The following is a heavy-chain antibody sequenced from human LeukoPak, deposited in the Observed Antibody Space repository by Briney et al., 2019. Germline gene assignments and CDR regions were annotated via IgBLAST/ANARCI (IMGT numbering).Heavy chain of an antibody. Sequence: GSSVKVSCKASGVTFSSYAISWMRQAPGQGLEWMGGIIPIFGTANYAQKFQGRVTITADKSTSTAYMELGSLRSEDTAVYYCARMAAAGTGWYYYYGMDVWGKGTTVTVSS. J-gene: IGHJ6*04. D-gene: IGHD6-13*01. CDR1: GVTFSSYA. CDR2: IIPIFGTA. V-gene: IGHV1-69*06. CDR3: ARMAAAGTGWYYYYGMDV.